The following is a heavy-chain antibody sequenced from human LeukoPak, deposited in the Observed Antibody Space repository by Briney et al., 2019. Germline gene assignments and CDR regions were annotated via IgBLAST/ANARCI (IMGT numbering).Heavy chain of an antibody. Sequence: SETLSLTCTVSGGSITSGDYYWSWIRQPPGKGLEWIGYTCHTGSAYYTPSLKSRLTISIDTSKNQFSLKLSSVTAADTAIYYCARDRGLGFDPWGQGILVTVAS. J-gene: IGHJ5*02. CDR2: TCHTGSA. CDR1: GGSITSGDYY. V-gene: IGHV4-30-4*01. D-gene: IGHD6-19*01. CDR3: ARDRGLGFDP.